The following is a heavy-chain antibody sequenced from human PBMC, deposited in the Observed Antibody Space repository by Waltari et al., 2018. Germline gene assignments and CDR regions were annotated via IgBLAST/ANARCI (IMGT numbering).Heavy chain of an antibody. D-gene: IGHD2-2*01. CDR2: INPNSGGT. CDR1: GYTFTGYY. CDR3: ARFGIGYCSSTSCYDVFDY. V-gene: IGHV1-2*06. Sequence: QVQLVQSGAEVKKPGASVKVSCKASGYTFTGYYMHWVRQAPGQGLEWMGRINPNSGGTNYAQKFQGRVTMTRDTSISTAYMELSRLRSDDTAVYYCARFGIGYCSSTSCYDVFDYWGQGTLVTVSS. J-gene: IGHJ4*02.